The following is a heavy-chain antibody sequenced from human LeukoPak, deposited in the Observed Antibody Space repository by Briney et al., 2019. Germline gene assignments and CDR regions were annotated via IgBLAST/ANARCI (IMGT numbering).Heavy chain of an antibody. J-gene: IGHJ4*02. CDR1: GGSISSGGYY. V-gene: IGHV4-30-2*01. D-gene: IGHD3-10*01. CDR3: ARGQWFRAF. CDR2: IYHSGST. Sequence: SETLSLTCTVSGGSISSGGYYWSWIRQPPGKGLEWIGYIYHSGSTYYNPSLKSRVTISVDTSKNQFSLKMNSVTAADTAVYYCARGQWFRAFWSRGTPVTVSS.